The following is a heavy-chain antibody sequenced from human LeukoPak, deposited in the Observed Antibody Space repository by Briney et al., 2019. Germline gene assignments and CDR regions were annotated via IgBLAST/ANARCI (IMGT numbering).Heavy chain of an antibody. Sequence: GGSLRLSCVTSGFTFSSYGIHWVRQAPGKGLEWVSYISSSGSTIYYADSVKGRFTISRDNSKNTLYLQMNSLRAEDTAVYYCAKTHRTYYYDSSGYNDAFDIWGQGTMVTVSS. CDR1: GFTFSSYG. CDR3: AKTHRTYYYDSSGYNDAFDI. D-gene: IGHD3-22*01. J-gene: IGHJ3*02. V-gene: IGHV3-48*01. CDR2: ISSSGSTI.